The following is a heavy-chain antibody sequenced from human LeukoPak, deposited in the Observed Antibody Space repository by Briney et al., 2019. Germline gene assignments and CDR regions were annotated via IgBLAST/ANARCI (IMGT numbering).Heavy chain of an antibody. J-gene: IGHJ4*02. CDR3: ARAMAVFYSHGEHDY. D-gene: IGHD5-18*01. CDR2: ISGSGGST. Sequence: PGGSLRLSCAASGFTFSSYGMSWVRQAPGKGLEWVSGISGSGGSTYYADSVKGRFTISRDNSKNTLYLQMSDLRVDDSAAYFCARAMAVFYSHGEHDYWGQGTLVTVSS. V-gene: IGHV3-23*01. CDR1: GFTFSSYG.